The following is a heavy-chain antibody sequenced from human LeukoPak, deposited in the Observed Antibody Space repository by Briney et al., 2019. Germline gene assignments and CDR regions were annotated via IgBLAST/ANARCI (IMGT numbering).Heavy chain of an antibody. CDR3: AKDFVVVPGNVNYFDY. D-gene: IGHD2-21*02. Sequence: GGSLRLSCAASGFTFSSYAMSWVRQAPGKGLEWVSAFSGSGGSTFYADSVKGRFTISRDNSKNTLYLQMKSLRAEDTAVYYCAKDFVVVPGNVNYFDYWGQGTLVTVSS. V-gene: IGHV3-23*01. CDR1: GFTFSSYA. CDR2: FSGSGGST. J-gene: IGHJ4*02.